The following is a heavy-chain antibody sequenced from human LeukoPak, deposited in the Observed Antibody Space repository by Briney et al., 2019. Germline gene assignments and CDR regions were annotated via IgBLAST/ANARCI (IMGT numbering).Heavy chain of an antibody. CDR3: AKRDGPYFFDY. CDR1: GFLFFNYG. Sequence: GGSLRLSCAASGFLFFNYGMNWVRQAPGKGLEWVSVVTGNGAETKYADSVKGRFTVLRDNSKNMLYLQMDRLRADDTAVYYCAKRDGPYFFDYWGQGTPVTVSS. J-gene: IGHJ4*02. V-gene: IGHV3-23*01. CDR2: VTGNGAET.